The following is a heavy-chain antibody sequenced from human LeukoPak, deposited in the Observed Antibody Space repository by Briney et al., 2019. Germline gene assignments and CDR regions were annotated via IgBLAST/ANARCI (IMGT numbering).Heavy chain of an antibody. CDR1: GFTFSSYS. V-gene: IGHV3-21*01. CDR3: ARDGPPHYFDRNAMDV. D-gene: IGHD3-22*01. Sequence: GGSLRLSCAASGFTFSSYSINWVRQAPGKGLEWVSFISTSSSYIYYADSVKGRFTISRHNAKNSLYLQMNSLRAEDTAVYYCARDGPPHYFDRNAMDVWGKGTTVTVSS. J-gene: IGHJ6*03. CDR2: ISTSSSYI.